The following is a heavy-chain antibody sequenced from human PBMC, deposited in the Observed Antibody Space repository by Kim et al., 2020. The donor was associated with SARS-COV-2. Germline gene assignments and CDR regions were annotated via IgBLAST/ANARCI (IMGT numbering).Heavy chain of an antibody. D-gene: IGHD3-10*01. CDR1: EFTFSRYS. V-gene: IGHV3-21*01. J-gene: IGHJ4*02. CDR2: ISRNSDYI. Sequence: GGSLRLSCAASEFTFSRYSMNWVRQASGKGLEWVSTISRNSDYIYYAESVEGRFTISRDNAKNSVYLQMNSLRVDDTAMYYCARDLSLGRPGGFDFWGQG. CDR3: ARDLSLGRPGGFDF.